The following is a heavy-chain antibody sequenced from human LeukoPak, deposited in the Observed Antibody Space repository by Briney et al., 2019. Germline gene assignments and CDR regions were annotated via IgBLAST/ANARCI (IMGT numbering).Heavy chain of an antibody. Sequence: PSETLSLTCTVSGYSISSGYYWGWIRQPPGKGLEWIGRIYTSGSTNYNPSLKSRVTMSVDTSKNQFSLKLSSVTAADTAVYYWARDLITMVRGVSEGAPWGQGTLVTVSS. CDR1: GYSISSGYY. CDR3: ARDLITMVRGVSEGAP. V-gene: IGHV4-38-2*02. CDR2: IYTSGST. D-gene: IGHD3-10*01. J-gene: IGHJ5*02.